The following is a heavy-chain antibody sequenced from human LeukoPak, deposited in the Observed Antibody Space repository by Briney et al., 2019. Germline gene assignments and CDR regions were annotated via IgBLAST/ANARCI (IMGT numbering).Heavy chain of an antibody. CDR3: ARDRNYYFDY. CDR1: GGSISRYY. CDR2: IYYSGST. J-gene: IGHJ4*02. Sequence: SETLSLTCTVSGGSISRYYWSWLRQPPGKGLEGIGYIYYSGSTNYNPSLKSRVTISVDTSKNQFALKLTPVTAADTAVYYCARDRNYYFDYWGQGTMVSVSS. V-gene: IGHV4-59*01.